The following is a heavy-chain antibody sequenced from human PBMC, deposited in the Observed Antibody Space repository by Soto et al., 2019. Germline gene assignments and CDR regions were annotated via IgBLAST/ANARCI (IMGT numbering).Heavy chain of an antibody. D-gene: IGHD3-10*01. J-gene: IGHJ6*02. Sequence: VEALKSYCQRSGYTFTNYRIGWFLELPVTVLEWMGIIYPGDSDTRYSPSFQGQVTISADKSISTAYLQGSSLKASDTAMYYWARHGITMVRGVIGGMDVWGQGTTVTVSS. CDR3: ARHGITMVRGVIGGMDV. CDR2: IYPGDSDT. CDR1: GYTFTNYR. V-gene: IGHV5-51*01.